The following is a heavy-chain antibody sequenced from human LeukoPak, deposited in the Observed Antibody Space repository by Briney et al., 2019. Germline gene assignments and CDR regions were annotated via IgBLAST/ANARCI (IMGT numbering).Heavy chain of an antibody. D-gene: IGHD5-18*01. J-gene: IGHJ6*04. CDR1: GFTFSDYY. V-gene: IGHV3-11*06. CDR2: ISSSSSHT. Sequence: KPGGSLRLSCAASGFTFSDYYMSWIRQAPGKGLEWVSYISSSSSHTNYADSVKGRFTISRDNAKNSLYLQMNSLRAEDTAVYYCARGTRVDTAMGPGTYYYGMDVWGKGTTVTVSS. CDR3: ARGTRVDTAMGPGTYYYGMDV.